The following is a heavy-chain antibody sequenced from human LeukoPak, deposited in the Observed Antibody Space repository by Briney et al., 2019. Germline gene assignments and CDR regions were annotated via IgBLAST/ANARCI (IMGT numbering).Heavy chain of an antibody. CDR3: AKDMDAVQQQLAILGLGIDY. D-gene: IGHD6-13*01. J-gene: IGHJ4*02. CDR2: IRYDGSNK. Sequence: QPGGSLRLSCAASGFTFSSYGMHWVRQAPGKGLEWVAFIRYDGSNKYYADSVKGRFTISRDNSKNTLYLQMNSLRAEDTAVYYCAKDMDAVQQQLAILGLGIDYWGQGTLVTVSS. V-gene: IGHV3-30*02. CDR1: GFTFSSYG.